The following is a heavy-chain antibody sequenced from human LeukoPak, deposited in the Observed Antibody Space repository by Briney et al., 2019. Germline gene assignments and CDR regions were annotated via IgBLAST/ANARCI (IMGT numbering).Heavy chain of an antibody. CDR3: ARAEGYDFWSGYLDGWYFDL. J-gene: IGHJ2*01. Sequence: GGPLRLSCAASGFTFSSYWMSWVRQAPGKGLEWVANIKQDGSEKYYVDSVKGRFTISRDNAKNSLYLQMNSLRAEDTAVYYCARAEGYDFWSGYLDGWYFDLWGRGTLVTVSS. CDR1: GFTFSSYW. D-gene: IGHD3-3*01. CDR2: IKQDGSEK. V-gene: IGHV3-7*01.